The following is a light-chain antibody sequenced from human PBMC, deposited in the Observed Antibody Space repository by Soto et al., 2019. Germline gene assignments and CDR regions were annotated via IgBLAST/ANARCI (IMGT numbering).Light chain of an antibody. CDR3: QQYYSYPQT. J-gene: IGKJ1*01. Sequence: DIQMTQSPSSLSASLECRFIIPCRASQSISNHLNWYQQKPGKAPKLLIYAASTLQSGVPSRFSGSGSGTDFTLTISCLQSEDFATYYCQQYYSYPQTFGQGTKVDIK. CDR1: QSISNH. V-gene: IGKV1-39*01. CDR2: AAS.